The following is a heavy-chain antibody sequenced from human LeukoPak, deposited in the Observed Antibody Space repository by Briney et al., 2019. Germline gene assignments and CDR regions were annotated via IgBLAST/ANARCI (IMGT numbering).Heavy chain of an antibody. D-gene: IGHD3-22*01. V-gene: IGHV1-46*01. Sequence: ASVKVSCKASGYTFTSYYMRWVRQAPGQGLEWMGIINPSGGSTSYAQKFQGRVTMTRDTSISTAYMELSRLRSDDTAVYYCARDPYYYDSSGYPYWGQGTLVTVSS. J-gene: IGHJ4*02. CDR2: INPSGGST. CDR3: ARDPYYYDSSGYPY. CDR1: GYTFTSYY.